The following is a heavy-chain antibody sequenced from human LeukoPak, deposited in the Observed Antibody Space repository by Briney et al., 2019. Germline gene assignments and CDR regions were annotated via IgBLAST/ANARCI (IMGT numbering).Heavy chain of an antibody. Sequence: SETLSLTCTVSGGSISSYYWSWIRQPAGKGLEWIGRIYTSGSTNYNPSLKSRVTMSVDTSKNQFSLKLSSATAADTAVYYCARGRTYYYGSGSFINWFDPWGQGTLVTVSS. V-gene: IGHV4-4*07. CDR1: GGSISSYY. CDR2: IYTSGST. CDR3: ARGRTYYYGSGSFINWFDP. D-gene: IGHD3-10*01. J-gene: IGHJ5*02.